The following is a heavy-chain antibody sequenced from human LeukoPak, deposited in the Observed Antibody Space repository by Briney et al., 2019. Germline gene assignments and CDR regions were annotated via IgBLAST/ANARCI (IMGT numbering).Heavy chain of an antibody. J-gene: IGHJ5*02. CDR1: GYTFTSYD. CDR3: AKAVPPTYNLNSPDNWFDP. D-gene: IGHD1-20*01. V-gene: IGHV1-8*01. CDR2: INPNSGNT. Sequence: ASVKVSCKASGYTFTSYDINWVRQATGQGLEWMGWINPNSGNTGYAQKFQGRVTMTRDTSISTAYMELSRLRSDDTALYYCAKAVPPTYNLNSPDNWFDPWGQGTLVTVSS.